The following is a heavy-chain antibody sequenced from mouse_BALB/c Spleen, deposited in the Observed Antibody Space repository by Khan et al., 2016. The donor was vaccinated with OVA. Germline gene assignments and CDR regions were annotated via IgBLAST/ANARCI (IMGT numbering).Heavy chain of an antibody. CDR2: IWSAGST. CDR1: GFSLNNYS. V-gene: IGHV2-2*02. Sequence: QVQLKESGPGLVQPSRSLSITCTVSGFSLNNYSVHWVRQSPGKGLEWLGVIWSAGSTDYNAAFISRLTISKDNSRSQVFFKMNSLQPNDTAIYYCARRGYDYGRGALFAYWGQGTPVTVSA. J-gene: IGHJ3*01. CDR3: ARRGYDYGRGALFAY. D-gene: IGHD2-4*01.